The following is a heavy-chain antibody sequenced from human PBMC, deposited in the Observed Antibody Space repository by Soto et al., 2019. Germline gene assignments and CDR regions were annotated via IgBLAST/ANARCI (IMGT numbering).Heavy chain of an antibody. Sequence: SETLSLTCTVSGGSISSYYWNWIRQPAGRGLEWIGRFYSSGSPNYNPSLKSRVTLSVDTSKNQFSLTLSSVTAADTAVYYCAREYYSGSGTYYAPFDFWGQGTLVTVSS. CDR2: FYSSGSP. J-gene: IGHJ4*02. V-gene: IGHV4-4*07. CDR1: GGSISSYY. D-gene: IGHD3-10*01. CDR3: AREYYSGSGTYYAPFDF.